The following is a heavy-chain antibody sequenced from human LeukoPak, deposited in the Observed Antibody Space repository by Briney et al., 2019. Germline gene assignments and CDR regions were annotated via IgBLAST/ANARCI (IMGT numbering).Heavy chain of an antibody. Sequence: SETLSLTCAVSGDSISSGPWWSGVRQPPGKGLGWIGEIKHGGSTSYNASLKSRVTISVDRSKNQFSLKVNAVTAADTAVYYRAREGGSDRDFEYWGQGTLVTVSS. CDR1: GDSISSGPW. CDR3: AREGGSDRDFEY. CDR2: IKHGGST. J-gene: IGHJ4*02. V-gene: IGHV4-4*02. D-gene: IGHD1-26*01.